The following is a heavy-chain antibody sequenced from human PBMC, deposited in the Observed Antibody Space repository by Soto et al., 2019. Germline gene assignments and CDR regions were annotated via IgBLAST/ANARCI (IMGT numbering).Heavy chain of an antibody. CDR3: AKDRRYFDWPGGWFDP. Sequence: EVQLLESGGGLVQPGGSLRLSCAASGFTFSSYAMSWVRQAPGKGLEWVSAISGSGGSTYYADSVKGRFTISRDNSKNTLDLRMNSLRAEDTAVYYCAKDRRYFDWPGGWFDPWGQGTLVTVSS. J-gene: IGHJ5*02. V-gene: IGHV3-23*01. CDR1: GFTFSSYA. CDR2: ISGSGGST. D-gene: IGHD3-9*01.